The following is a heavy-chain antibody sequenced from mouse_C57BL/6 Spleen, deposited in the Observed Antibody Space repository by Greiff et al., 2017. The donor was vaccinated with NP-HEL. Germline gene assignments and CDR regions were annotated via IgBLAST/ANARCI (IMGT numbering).Heavy chain of an antibody. CDR1: GYTFTSYW. D-gene: IGHD2-3*01. CDR3: ARWGLLYAMDY. J-gene: IGHJ4*01. Sequence: QVQLKQPGAELVKPGASVKLSCKASGYTFTSYWMHWVKQRPGRGLEWIGRIDPKSGGTKYNEKFKSKATLTVDKPSSTAYMQLSSLTSEDSAVYYCARWGLLYAMDYWGQGTSVTVSS. CDR2: IDPKSGGT. V-gene: IGHV1-72*01.